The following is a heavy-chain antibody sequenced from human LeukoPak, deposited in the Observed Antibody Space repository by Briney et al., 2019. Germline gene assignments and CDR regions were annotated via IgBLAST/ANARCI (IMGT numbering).Heavy chain of an antibody. CDR2: IRSKAYGGTT. CDR3: SPQEDSYFQH. J-gene: IGHJ1*01. D-gene: IGHD3/OR15-3a*01. Sequence: PGGSLRLSCTASGFTFGDYTMSWFRKAPGKGLEWVGFIRSKAYGGTTEYAASVKGRFTISRDDSKTIAYLQMNSLKTEDTAVYYCSPQEDSYFQHWGQGTLVTVSS. CDR1: GFTFGDYT. V-gene: IGHV3-49*03.